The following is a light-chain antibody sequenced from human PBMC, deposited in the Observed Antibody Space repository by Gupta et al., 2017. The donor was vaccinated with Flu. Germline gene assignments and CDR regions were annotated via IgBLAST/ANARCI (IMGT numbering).Light chain of an antibody. V-gene: IGKV2-28*01. J-gene: IGKJ5*01. CDR1: QSLLHSNGYNY. CDR3: RQSLQTLIT. CDR2: LGS. Sequence: DIVMTQSPLSLPVTPGEPASISCRSSQSLLHSNGYNYLDWYLQKPGQSPQLLIYLGSNRASGVPDRFSGSGSGTDFTLKISRVEAEDVGFYYCRQSLQTLITFGQGTRLEIK.